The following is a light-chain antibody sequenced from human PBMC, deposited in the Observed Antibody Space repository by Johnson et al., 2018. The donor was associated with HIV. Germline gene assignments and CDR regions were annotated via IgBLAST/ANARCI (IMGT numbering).Light chain of an antibody. Sequence: QSVLTQPPSVSAAPGQKITISCSGSSSDMGNYAVSWYQQLPGTAPKLLIYENNKRPSGIPDRFSGSRSGTSATLAITGLQTGDEADYYCGAWDSRLSVCVFGPGTKVTVL. CDR3: GAWDSRLSVCV. V-gene: IGLV1-51*02. CDR1: SSDMGNYA. CDR2: ENN. J-gene: IGLJ1*01.